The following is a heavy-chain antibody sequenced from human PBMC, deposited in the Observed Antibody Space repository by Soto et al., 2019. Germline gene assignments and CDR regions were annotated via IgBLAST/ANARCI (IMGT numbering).Heavy chain of an antibody. J-gene: IGHJ6*02. CDR1: GFTFSNHW. CDR2: VNFDGRIT. V-gene: IGHV3-74*01. Sequence: EVQLVESGGGLVQPGGSLRVSCAASGFTFSNHWMHWVRQVPGKGLVWVSRVNFDGRITNYADSVRGRFTISRDNAKNAVYLQMNSLRADDTGVYCCGRGIQTYYGVDVWGQGTTVTVSS. CDR3: GRGIQTYYGVDV. D-gene: IGHD5-18*01.